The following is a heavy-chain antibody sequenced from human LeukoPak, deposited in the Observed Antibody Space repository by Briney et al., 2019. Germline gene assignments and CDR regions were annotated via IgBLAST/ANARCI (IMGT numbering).Heavy chain of an antibody. J-gene: IGHJ4*02. D-gene: IGHD6-19*01. Sequence: GESLKISCKGSGYSFTSYWIGWVRQMPGKGLEWMGIIYPGDSDTRYSPSFQGQVTISADKSINTAYLQWSGLRASDTAIYYCARLITLASMPSESSGWSLWGQGTLVTVSS. CDR2: IYPGDSDT. CDR3: ARLITLASMPSESSGWSL. CDR1: GYSFTSYW. V-gene: IGHV5-51*01.